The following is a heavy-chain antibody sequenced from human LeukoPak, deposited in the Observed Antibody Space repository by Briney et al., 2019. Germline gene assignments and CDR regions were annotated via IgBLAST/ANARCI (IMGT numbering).Heavy chain of an antibody. CDR3: ARDLSSGYNDRNYYYGMDV. CDR1: GFTFSDYY. CDR2: ISSSGSTI. J-gene: IGHJ6*02. Sequence: GGSLRLSCAASGFTFSDYYMSWIRQAPGKGLEWVSYISSSGSTIYYADAVKGRFTISRDNAKNSLYLQMNSLRAEDTAVYYCARDLSSGYNDRNYYYGMDVWGQGTTVTVSS. D-gene: IGHD3-22*01. V-gene: IGHV3-11*01.